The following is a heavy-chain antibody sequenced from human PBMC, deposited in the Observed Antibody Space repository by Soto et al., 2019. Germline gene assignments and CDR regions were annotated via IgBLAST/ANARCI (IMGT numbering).Heavy chain of an antibody. CDR1: GFTFSSYG. CDR3: ANDIGISICYWCATLDF. V-gene: IGHV3-30*18. CDR2: VTYDGSNK. Sequence: QVQLVESGGGVVQPGRSLRLSCAASGFTFSSYGMHWVRQAPGKGLEWVAVVTYDGSNKYYADSVKGRFTISRDNSKNSLHLKNNRLRADAAADYYCANDIGISICYWCATLDFWGQGTLVAVSS. D-gene: IGHD2-15*01. J-gene: IGHJ4*02.